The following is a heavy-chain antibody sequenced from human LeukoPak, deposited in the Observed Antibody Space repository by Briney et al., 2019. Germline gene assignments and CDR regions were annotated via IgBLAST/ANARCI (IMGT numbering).Heavy chain of an antibody. J-gene: IGHJ4*02. CDR3: ARHSRGYYYDSSGYR. CDR2: IYYSGST. Sequence: PSETLSLTCTVSGGSISSSSYYWGWIRQPPGKGLEWIGSIYYSGSTYYNPSLKSRVTISVDTSKNQFSLKLSSETAADTAVYYCARHSRGYYYDSSGYRWGQGTLVTVST. D-gene: IGHD3-22*01. V-gene: IGHV4-39*01. CDR1: GGSISSSSYY.